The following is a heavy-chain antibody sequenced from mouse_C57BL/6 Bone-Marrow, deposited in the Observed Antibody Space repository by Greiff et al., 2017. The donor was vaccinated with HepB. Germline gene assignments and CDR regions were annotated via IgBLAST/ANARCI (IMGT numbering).Heavy chain of an antibody. CDR1: GYTFTSYW. Sequence: QVQLQQPGTELVKPGASVKLSCKASGYTFTSYWMHWVKQRPGQGLEWIGNINPSNGGTNYNEKFKSKATLTVDKSSSTAYMQRSSLTSEDSAVYYCARCSYSSGQAIFDYWGQGTTLTVSS. V-gene: IGHV1-53*01. D-gene: IGHD3-2*02. CDR2: INPSNGGT. J-gene: IGHJ2*01. CDR3: ARCSYSSGQAIFDY.